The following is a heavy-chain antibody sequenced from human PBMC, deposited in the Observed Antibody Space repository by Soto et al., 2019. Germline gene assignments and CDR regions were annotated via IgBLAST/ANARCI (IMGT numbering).Heavy chain of an antibody. CDR1: GFTFSNYA. D-gene: IGHD6-19*01. Sequence: GESLKISCAASGFTFSNYAMTWVRQAPGTGLEWVSFISSSGSSAYYADSVKGRFTVSRDNSKNTLYLQMNSLGAGDTAFYYCAKAQSPRQLLDLYDYWGQGTLVTVSS. CDR2: ISSSGSSA. V-gene: IGHV3-23*01. CDR3: AKAQSPRQLLDLYDY. J-gene: IGHJ4*02.